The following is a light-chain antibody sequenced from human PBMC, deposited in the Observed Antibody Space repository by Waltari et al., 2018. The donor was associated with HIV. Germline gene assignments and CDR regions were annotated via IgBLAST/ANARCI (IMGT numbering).Light chain of an antibody. CDR3: QQYEGDTRT. J-gene: IGKJ1*01. CDR2: KAS. V-gene: IGKV1-5*03. CDR1: PSVRTS. Sequence: DIQMTQSPSTLSASVGDRVTITCRATPSVRTSLAWYQQKHGRSPKLLIYKASTLETEVPSRFSGSGSGTEFNLTISGLLSVDFATYYCQQYEGDTRTFGQGTTVELK.